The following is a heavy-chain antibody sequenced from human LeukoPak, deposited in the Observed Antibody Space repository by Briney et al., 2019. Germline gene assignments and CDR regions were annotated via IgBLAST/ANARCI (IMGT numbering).Heavy chain of an antibody. CDR2: ISYDGSNK. V-gene: IGHV3-30-3*01. D-gene: IGHD3-10*01. CDR1: GFTFSSYA. CDR3: ARDGSRRNNGSGSRYFDY. J-gene: IGHJ4*02. Sequence: GRSLRLSCAASGFTFSSYAMHWVRQAPGKGLEWVAVISYDGSNKYYADSVKGRFTISRDNSKNTLYLQMNSLGAEDTAVYYCARDGSRRNNGSGSRYFDYWGQGTLVTASS.